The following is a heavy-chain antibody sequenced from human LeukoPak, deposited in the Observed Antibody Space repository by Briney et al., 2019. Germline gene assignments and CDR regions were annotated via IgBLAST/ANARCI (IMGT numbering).Heavy chain of an antibody. J-gene: IGHJ3*02. CDR2: IYYSGST. CDR1: GGSISSYY. V-gene: IGHV4-59*01. D-gene: IGHD3-22*01. CDR3: ARGDYYYDSSGYPSWGDAFDI. Sequence: SETLSLTCTVSGGSISSYYWSWIRQPPGKGLEWIGYIYYSGSTNYNPSLKSRVTISVDTSKNQFSLKLSSVTAADTAVYYCARGDYYYDSSGYPSWGDAFDIWSQGTMVTVSS.